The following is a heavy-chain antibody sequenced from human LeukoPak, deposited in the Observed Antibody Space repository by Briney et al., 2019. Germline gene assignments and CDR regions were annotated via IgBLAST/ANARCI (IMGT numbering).Heavy chain of an antibody. V-gene: IGHV4-34*01. Sequence: SETLSLTCTVSGGSISGYYWTWIRQPPGKGLEWIGEINHSGSTNDNPSLKSRVTISVETSKNQFTLKLSSVTAADTAVYYCARSWSHYVSMYGYWGQGTLVTVSS. CDR2: INHSGST. D-gene: IGHD3-10*01. J-gene: IGHJ4*02. CDR3: ARSWSHYVSMYGY. CDR1: GGSISGYY.